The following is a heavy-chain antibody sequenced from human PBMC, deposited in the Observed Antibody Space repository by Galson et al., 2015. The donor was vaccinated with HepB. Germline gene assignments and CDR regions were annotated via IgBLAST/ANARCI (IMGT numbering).Heavy chain of an antibody. CDR3: AKHELLVTTGLNAFDI. CDR2: IYTGDSDT. D-gene: IGHD4-17*01. CDR1: GYRFSNYW. J-gene: IGHJ3*02. Sequence: QSGAEVKKPGESLKISCKDSGYRFSNYWIGWVRQKPGKGLEWMGIIYTGDSDTRYSPSFQGQVTISADKSINTAYLQWSSLKASDTAIYYCAKHELLVTTGLNAFDILGQGSLFTVSS. V-gene: IGHV5-51*01.